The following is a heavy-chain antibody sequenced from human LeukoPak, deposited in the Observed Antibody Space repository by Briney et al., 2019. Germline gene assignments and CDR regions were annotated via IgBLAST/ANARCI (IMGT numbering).Heavy chain of an antibody. V-gene: IGHV3-21*01. CDR2: ISTGSSYI. Sequence: GGSLRLSCAASGFTFSSFSMNWVRQAPGRGLEWVSSISTGSSYINYADSVKGRFAISRDNAQNSLYLQMTSLRAEDTAVYYCARSEGYRSSASCDAYYYYMDIWGKGTTVTVSS. J-gene: IGHJ6*03. CDR3: ARSEGYRSSASCDAYYYYMDI. CDR1: GFTFSSFS. D-gene: IGHD2-2*01.